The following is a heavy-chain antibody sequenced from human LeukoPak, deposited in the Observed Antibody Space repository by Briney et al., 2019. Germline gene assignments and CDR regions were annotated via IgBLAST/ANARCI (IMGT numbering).Heavy chain of an antibody. V-gene: IGHV3-23*01. CDR3: AKGLDRHYDILTGYYNPFDY. CDR2: ISGSGGST. J-gene: IGHJ4*02. Sequence: GGSLRLSCAASGFTFSSYAMSWVRQAPGKGLEWVSAISGSGGSTYYADSVKGRFTISRDNSKNTLYLQMNSLRAEDTAVCYCAKGLDRHYDILTGYYNPFDYWGQGTLVTVSS. D-gene: IGHD3-9*01. CDR1: GFTFSSYA.